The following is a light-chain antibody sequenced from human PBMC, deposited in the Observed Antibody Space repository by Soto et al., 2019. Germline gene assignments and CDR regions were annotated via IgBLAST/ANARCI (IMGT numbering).Light chain of an antibody. J-gene: IGKJ5*01. V-gene: IGKV3-15*01. CDR2: GAS. Sequence: ELVLTQSPGTLSLSPGERATLSCRASQSVSSNLAWYQQKPGQAPRLLIYGASTRATGIPATFSVSGSGTEFTLTISSLQSEDGEVYDCQQYNNWPITFGQGTRLEIK. CDR1: QSVSSN. CDR3: QQYNNWPIT.